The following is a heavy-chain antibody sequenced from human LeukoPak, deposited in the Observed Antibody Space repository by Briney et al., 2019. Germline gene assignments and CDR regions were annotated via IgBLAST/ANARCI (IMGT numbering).Heavy chain of an antibody. CDR1: GFTFSNSW. D-gene: IGHD2-2*01. J-gene: IGHJ4*02. CDR3: ARDGAGCSSTSCYEDY. V-gene: IGHV3-74*01. CDR2: TNRDGSTT. Sequence: GGSLRLSCAASGFTFSNSWMNWVRQAPGKGLVWVSRTNRDGSTTTHAESVKGRFTISRDNAKNTPYLQMNSLRAEDTAVYYCARDGAGCSSTSCYEDYWGQGTLVTVSS.